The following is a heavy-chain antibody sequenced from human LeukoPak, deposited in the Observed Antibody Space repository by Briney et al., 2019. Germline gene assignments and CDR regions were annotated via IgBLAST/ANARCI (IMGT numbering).Heavy chain of an antibody. CDR2: ISSSSRYI. CDR3: ARDRAAAAPRKSSLDV. V-gene: IGHV3-21*01. J-gene: IGHJ6*04. D-gene: IGHD6-13*01. CDR1: GFTFSNYN. Sequence: PGGSLRLSCAASGFTFSNYNMNWVRQAPGKGLEWVSSISSSSRYIYYADSVKGRFTISRDNAKNSLYLQMSGLRAEDTAVYYCARDRAAAAPRKSSLDVWGKGTTVTVSS.